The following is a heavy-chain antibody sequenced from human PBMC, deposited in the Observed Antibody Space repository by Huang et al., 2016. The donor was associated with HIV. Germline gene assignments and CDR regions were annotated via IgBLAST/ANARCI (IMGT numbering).Heavy chain of an antibody. CDR1: EYTLTELS. Sequence: QVQLVQSRAEVKKPGASVKVSCKVSEYTLTELSIHWLRQPHGKGLEWMGGFDPEIGGTIDAQKFQGRVTMTEDTSTETAFMELSGLRPEDTAVYYCATGFDVFFDFWGQGTLVTVSS. CDR3: ATGFDVFFDF. V-gene: IGHV1-24*01. J-gene: IGHJ4*02. CDR2: FDPEIGGT. D-gene: IGHD3-9*01.